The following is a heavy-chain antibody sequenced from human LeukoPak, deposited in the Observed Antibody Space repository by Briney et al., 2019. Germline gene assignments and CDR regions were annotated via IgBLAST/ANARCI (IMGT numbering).Heavy chain of an antibody. V-gene: IGHV1-8*03. CDR1: GYTFTSYD. CDR2: MNPNSGNT. D-gene: IGHD2-2*01. J-gene: IGHJ5*02. CDR3: ARGDYCSSTSCSNWFDP. Sequence: ASVKVSCKASGYTFTSYDINWVRQATGQGLEWMGWMNPNSGNTGFAQKFQGRVTINRNTSISTAYMELSSLRSEDTAVYYCARGDYCSSTSCSNWFDPWGQGTLVTVSS.